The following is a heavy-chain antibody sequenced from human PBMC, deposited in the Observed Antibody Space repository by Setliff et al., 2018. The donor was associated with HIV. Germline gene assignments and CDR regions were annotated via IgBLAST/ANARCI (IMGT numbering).Heavy chain of an antibody. CDR1: GYTFTSYD. CDR2: MNPNSGNT. CDR3: ARDHQTMLWLDY. J-gene: IGHJ4*02. D-gene: IGHD2-21*01. V-gene: IGHV1-8*01. Sequence: ASVKVSCKASGYTFTSYDINWVRQATGQGLEWMGWMNPNSGNTGYAQKFQGRVTMTSDTSTNTVYMELSSLTSEDTAIYYCARDHQTMLWLDYWGQGTLVTVSS.